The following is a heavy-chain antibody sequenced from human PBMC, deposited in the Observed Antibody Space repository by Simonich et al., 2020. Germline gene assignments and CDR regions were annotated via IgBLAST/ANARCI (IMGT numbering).Heavy chain of an antibody. CDR3: ARGGLGHWYFDL. CDR1: GYTFTGYY. V-gene: IGHV1-2*02. J-gene: IGHJ2*01. Sequence: QVQLVQSGAEVKKPGASVKVSCKASGYTFTGYYMHWVRQAPGQGLEWMGWTTPNRGGTNYEQKFQGSVTRTRDTSISTAYMELSRLRSDDTAVYYCARGGLGHWYFDLWGRGTLVTVSS. D-gene: IGHD6-25*01. CDR2: TTPNRGGT.